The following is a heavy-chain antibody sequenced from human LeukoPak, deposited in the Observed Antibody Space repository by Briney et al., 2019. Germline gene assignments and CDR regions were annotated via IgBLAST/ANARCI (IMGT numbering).Heavy chain of an antibody. V-gene: IGHV3-74*01. CDR3: ARDLNFDY. CDR2: INGDGGRT. J-gene: IGHJ4*02. CDR1: GFTFSRYC. Sequence: GGSLRLSCTASGFTFSRYCMHWVRHAPGKGLVWVSRINGDGGRTNYADSVKGRFTFSRDNAKNTLYLQMNSLRAEDTAVYYCARDLNFDYWGQGTLVTVSS.